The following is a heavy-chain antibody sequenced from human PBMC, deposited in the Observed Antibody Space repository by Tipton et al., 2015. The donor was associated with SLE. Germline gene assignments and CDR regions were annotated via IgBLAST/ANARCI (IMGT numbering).Heavy chain of an antibody. V-gene: IGHV4-39*07. D-gene: IGHD6-13*01. CDR3: ARDGGSSLTFDY. CDR1: GGSISSSSYY. J-gene: IGHJ4*02. Sequence: LRLSCTVSGGSISSSSYYWGWIRQPPGKGLEWIGNFYYSGSTYYNPSLKSRVTISVVTSKNQFSLKLSSVTAADTAVYYCARDGGSSLTFDYWGQGTLVTVSS. CDR2: FYYSGST.